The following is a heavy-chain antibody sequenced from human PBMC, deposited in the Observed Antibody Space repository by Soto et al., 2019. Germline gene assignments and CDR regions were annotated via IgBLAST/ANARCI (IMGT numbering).Heavy chain of an antibody. Sequence: EVQLVESGGGLVKPGGSLRLSCAASGFTFSNAWMNWVRQAPGKGLEWVGRIKSKTDGGTTDYAAPVKGRFTISRDDSKNTLYLQMNSLNTEDTAVYYCTTDPLYLWGYSGYEYCSGGSCFPQDYWGHGTLVTVSS. CDR1: GFTFSNAW. D-gene: IGHD2-15*01. V-gene: IGHV3-15*07. CDR3: TTDPLYLWGYSGYEYCSGGSCFPQDY. CDR2: IKSKTDGGTT. J-gene: IGHJ4*01.